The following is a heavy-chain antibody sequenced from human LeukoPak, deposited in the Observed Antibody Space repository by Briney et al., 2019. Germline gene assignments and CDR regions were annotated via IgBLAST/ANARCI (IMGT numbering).Heavy chain of an antibody. J-gene: IGHJ4*02. CDR1: GGTFSSYA. V-gene: IGHV1-69*04. D-gene: IGHD3-3*01. Sequence: SVKVSCKASGGTFSSYAISWVRQAPGQGLEWMRRIIPILGIANYAQKFQGRVTITADKSTSTAYMELSSLRSEDTAVYYCARDPPVTIFGVGNFDYLGQGTLVTVSS. CDR3: ARDPPVTIFGVGNFDY. CDR2: IIPILGIA.